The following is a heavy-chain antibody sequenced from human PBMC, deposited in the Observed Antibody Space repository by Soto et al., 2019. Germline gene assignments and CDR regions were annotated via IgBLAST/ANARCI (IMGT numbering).Heavy chain of an antibody. J-gene: IGHJ6*02. CDR1: GASISNSNW. V-gene: IGHV4-4*02. CDR3: ARDGGLHNYYGMDV. D-gene: IGHD2-15*01. Sequence: QVQLQESGPGLVKPSGTLSLTCAVSGASISNSNWWIWVRQPPGKGLEWIGEIYHSGSTDYNPSLESRVTMSVDKSKNQFSLKLTSVTAADTAVYYCARDGGLHNYYGMDVWGQGTSVTVSS. CDR2: IYHSGST.